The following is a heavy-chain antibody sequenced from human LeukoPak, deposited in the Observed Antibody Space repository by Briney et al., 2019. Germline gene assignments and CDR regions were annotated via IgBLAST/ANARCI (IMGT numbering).Heavy chain of an antibody. J-gene: IGHJ3*01. D-gene: IGHD3-22*01. Sequence: GGSLRLSCAASGFGFSSYGMHWVRQAPGKGLEWVAVISYDGSNKYYADSVKGRFTISRDNPKNTVYLQLNSLRAEDTAVYYCAKDRGGAYYESSVDVWGQGTMVTVSS. CDR1: GFGFSSYG. CDR2: ISYDGSNK. CDR3: AKDRGGAYYESSVDV. V-gene: IGHV3-30*18.